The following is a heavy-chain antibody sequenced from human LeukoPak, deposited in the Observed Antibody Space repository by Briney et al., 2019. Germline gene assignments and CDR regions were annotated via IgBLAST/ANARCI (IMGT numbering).Heavy chain of an antibody. CDR3: TGDNFDSSVKFDY. CDR1: KFTFSHYG. D-gene: IGHD3-22*01. V-gene: IGHV3-73*01. CDR2: IRSKANNYAT. Sequence: GGSLRLSCTASKFTFSHYGMHWVRQASGKGLEWVGRIRSKANNYATAYAASVKGRFTISRDDSKNTAYLQMNSLKTEDTAVYYCTGDNFDSSVKFDYWGQGTLVTVSS. J-gene: IGHJ4*02.